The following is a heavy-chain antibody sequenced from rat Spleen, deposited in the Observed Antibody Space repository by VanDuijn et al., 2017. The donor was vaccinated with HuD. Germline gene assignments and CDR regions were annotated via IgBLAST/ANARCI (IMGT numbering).Heavy chain of an antibody. J-gene: IGHJ2*01. CDR3: ARRHYGYTDYFDY. V-gene: IGHV5-29*01. CDR1: GFTFSGYY. D-gene: IGHD1-9*01. CDR2: ISYGDTSGHSST. Sequence: EVQLVESDGGLVQPGRSLKLSCAASGFTFSGYYMAWVRQAPTKGLEWVATISYGDTSGHSSTYYRDSVKGRFTISRDNAKSTLSLQMDSLRSEDTATYYCARRHYGYTDYFDYWGQGVMVTVSS.